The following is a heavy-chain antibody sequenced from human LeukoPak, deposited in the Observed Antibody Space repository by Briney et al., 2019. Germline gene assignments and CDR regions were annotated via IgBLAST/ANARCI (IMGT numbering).Heavy chain of an antibody. D-gene: IGHD1-14*01. J-gene: IGHJ4*02. CDR3: ARDPEGPLDY. Sequence: PSETLSLTCTVSNGSISSNNYYWGWVRQPPGKGLEWIGYIYYSGSTYYNPSLKSRVTISVDTSKNQFSLKLSSVTAADTAVYYCARDPEGPLDYWGQGTLVTVSS. CDR1: NGSISSNNYY. CDR2: IYYSGST. V-gene: IGHV4-30-4*08.